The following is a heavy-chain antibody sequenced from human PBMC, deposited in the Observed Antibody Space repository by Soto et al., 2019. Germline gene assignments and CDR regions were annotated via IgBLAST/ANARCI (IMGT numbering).Heavy chain of an antibody. V-gene: IGHV1-58*02. Sequence: ASVKVSCKASGGTFSSYAISWVRQAPGQGLEWMGWIVVSSGTTNCAQKFQERVTITRDMSTSTAYMELSSLRSEDTAVYYCAAEGYNWNYGESAFDIWGQGTMVTVSS. CDR1: GGTFSSYA. J-gene: IGHJ3*02. CDR2: IVVSSGTT. CDR3: AAEGYNWNYGESAFDI. D-gene: IGHD1-7*01.